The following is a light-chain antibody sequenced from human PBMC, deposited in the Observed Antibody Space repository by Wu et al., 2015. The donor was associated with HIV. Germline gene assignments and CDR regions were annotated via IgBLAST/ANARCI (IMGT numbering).Light chain of an antibody. Sequence: ETVMTQFPATLSVSPGERATLSCRASQSIRNNLAWYQQKPGQAPRLLIYGASTRATGIPARFSGSGSETEFTLTINNMQAEDFALYYCQQYNNWPPWAFGQGTKVEIK. J-gene: IGKJ1*01. V-gene: IGKV3D-15*01. CDR2: GAS. CDR1: QSIRNN. CDR3: QQYNNWPPWA.